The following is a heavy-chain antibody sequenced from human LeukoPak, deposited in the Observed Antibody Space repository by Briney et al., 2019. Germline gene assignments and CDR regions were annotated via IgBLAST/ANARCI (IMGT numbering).Heavy chain of an antibody. D-gene: IGHD3-10*01. CDR1: GFTFSGYG. CDR2: IWYDGSNK. CDR3: AKDSKESGFDY. Sequence: PGGSLRLSCAASGFTFSGYGMRWVRQAPGKGLEWVSVIWYDGSNKYYADSVKGRFTISRDNSKNTLYLQMNSLRAEDTAVYYCAKDSKESGFDYWGQGTLVTVSS. V-gene: IGHV3-33*06. J-gene: IGHJ4*02.